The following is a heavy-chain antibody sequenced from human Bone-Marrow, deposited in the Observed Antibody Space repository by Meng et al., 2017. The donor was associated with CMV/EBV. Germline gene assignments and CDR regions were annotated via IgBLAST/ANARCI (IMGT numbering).Heavy chain of an antibody. V-gene: IGHV1-2*02. Sequence: SGYSFTGYYMHWVRQAPGQGLEWMGWINPNSGGTNYAQKFQGRVTMTRDTSISTAYMELSRLRSDDTAVYYCASLDYYDSSGSHFDYWGQGTLVTVSS. D-gene: IGHD3-22*01. J-gene: IGHJ4*02. CDR1: GYSFTGYY. CDR3: ASLDYYDSSGSHFDY. CDR2: INPNSGGT.